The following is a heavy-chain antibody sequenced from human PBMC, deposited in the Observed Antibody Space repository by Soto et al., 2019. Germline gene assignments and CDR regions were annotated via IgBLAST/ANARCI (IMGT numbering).Heavy chain of an antibody. J-gene: IGHJ5*02. V-gene: IGHV1-69*13. Sequence: GASVKVSCKASGGTFSSYAISWLRQSPGQGLEWMGGIIPIFGTANYAQKFQGRVTITADESTSTAYMELSSLRSEDTAVYYCATSRPRFDPWGQGTLVTVSS. CDR3: ATSRPRFDP. CDR2: IIPIFGTA. CDR1: GGTFSSYA. D-gene: IGHD6-6*01.